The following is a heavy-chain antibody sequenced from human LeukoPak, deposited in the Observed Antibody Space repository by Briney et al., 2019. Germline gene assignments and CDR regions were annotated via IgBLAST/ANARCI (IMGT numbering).Heavy chain of an antibody. CDR2: ISYSGTT. D-gene: IGHD3-9*01. CDR1: GGSISSSPYY. Sequence: SETLSLTCTVSGGSISSSPYYWNWIRQPPGKGLEWIGSISYSGTTSYNPSLNSRVTISVHTSKNHFSLRLTSVTAADTAIYYCTRMPTGYPNWFDPWGQGAPVTVSS. V-gene: IGHV4-39*02. J-gene: IGHJ5*02. CDR3: TRMPTGYPNWFDP.